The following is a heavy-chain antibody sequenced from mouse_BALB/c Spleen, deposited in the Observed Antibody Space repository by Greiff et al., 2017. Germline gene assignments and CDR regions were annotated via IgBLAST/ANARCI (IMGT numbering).Heavy chain of an antibody. J-gene: IGHJ1*01. CDR2: IWGDGST. Sequence: QVQLKESGPGLVAPSQSLSITCTVSGFSLTGYGVNWVRQPPGKGLEWLGMIWGDGSTDYNSALKSRLSISNDNSKSQVFLKMNSLQTDDTARYYGARDKGSPGGSGLYWYFDVWGAGTTVTVSA. CDR1: GFSLTGYG. CDR3: ARDKGSPGGSGLYWYFDV. D-gene: IGHD1-1*01. V-gene: IGHV2-6-7*01.